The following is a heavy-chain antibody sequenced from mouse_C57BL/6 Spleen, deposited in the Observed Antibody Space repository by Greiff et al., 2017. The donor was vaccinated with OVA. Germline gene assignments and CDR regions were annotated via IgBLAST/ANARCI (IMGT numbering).Heavy chain of an antibody. D-gene: IGHD1-1*01. V-gene: IGHV1-82*01. CDR3: ARRGDYYGSLYYFDY. CDR2: IYPGDGDT. J-gene: IGHJ2*01. CDR1: GYAFSSSW. Sequence: QVQLQQSGPELVKPGASVKISCKASGYAFSSSWMNWVKQRPGKGLEWIGRIYPGDGDTNYNGKFKGKATLTADKSSSTAYMQLSSLTSEDSAVYFCARRGDYYGSLYYFDYWGQGTTLTVSS.